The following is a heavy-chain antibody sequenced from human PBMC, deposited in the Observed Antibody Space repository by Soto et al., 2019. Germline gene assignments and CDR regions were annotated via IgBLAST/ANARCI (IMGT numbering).Heavy chain of an antibody. CDR2: ILADYNT. V-gene: IGHV3-23*03. Sequence: EVQLLESGGGLVQPGGSLTLSCAASGFTFSDYTMSWVRHAPGKVLECISVILADYNTYYTDSVRGRFTISRDNSKNTLYLEMNSLRAEDTAVYYCARRTNGYFGYWGQGALVTVSS. D-gene: IGHD2-8*01. J-gene: IGHJ4*02. CDR3: ARRTNGYFGY. CDR1: GFTFSDYT.